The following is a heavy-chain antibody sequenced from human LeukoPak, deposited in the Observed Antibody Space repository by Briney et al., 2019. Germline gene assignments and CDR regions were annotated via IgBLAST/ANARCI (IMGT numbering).Heavy chain of an antibody. CDR3: AKVSRYDFWSGYLDY. V-gene: IGHV3-23*01. J-gene: IGHJ4*02. CDR1: GFTFSSYA. Sequence: GGSLRLSCAASGFTFSSYAMSWVRQAPGKGLEWVSAISGSGGSTYYADSVKGRFTISRDNSKNTLYLQMSSLRAEDTAVYYCAKVSRYDFWSGYLDYWGQGTLVTVSS. D-gene: IGHD3-3*01. CDR2: ISGSGGST.